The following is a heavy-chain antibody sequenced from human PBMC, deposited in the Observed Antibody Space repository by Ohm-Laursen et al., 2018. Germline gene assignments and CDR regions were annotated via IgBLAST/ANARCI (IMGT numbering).Heavy chain of an antibody. Sequence: ASVKVSCKTSGYTFTSYYMHWVRQAPGQGLEWMGIINPSDGSTSSAQNFQGRVTMTRDTSTSTVYMELNSLRSEDTALYYCAREAGHWKIDYWGQGTLVTVSS. CDR2: INPSDGST. V-gene: IGHV1-46*01. D-gene: IGHD1-1*01. J-gene: IGHJ4*02. CDR1: GYTFTSYY. CDR3: AREAGHWKIDY.